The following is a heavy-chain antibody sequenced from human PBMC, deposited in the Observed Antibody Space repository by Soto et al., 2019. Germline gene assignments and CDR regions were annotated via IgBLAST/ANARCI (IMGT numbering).Heavy chain of an antibody. V-gene: IGHV4-31*03. CDR2: IYYSGST. J-gene: IGHJ5*02. Sequence: QVQLQESGPGLVNPSQTRSLTCTVSGGSISNGGYFWSWIRQHPGRGLGWIVYIYYSGSTYYNPSLKSRVSISIATSKSQCSLKLTSVTAADTDVYYCAREKQELLGWIDPWGLGNLGTVSS. CDR1: GGSISNGGYF. CDR3: AREKQELLGWIDP. D-gene: IGHD1-7*01.